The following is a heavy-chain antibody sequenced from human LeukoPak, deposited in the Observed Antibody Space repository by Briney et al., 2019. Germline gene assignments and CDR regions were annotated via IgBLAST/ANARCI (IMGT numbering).Heavy chain of an antibody. D-gene: IGHD3-22*01. CDR2: ISYDGSNK. V-gene: IGHV3-30*18. CDR1: GFTFSSYG. CDR3: AKDRSHITMIVVVITIDFDY. J-gene: IGHJ4*02. Sequence: GGSLRLSCAASGFTFSSYGMHWVRQAPGKGLEWVAVISYDGSNKYYADSVKGRFTISRDNSKNTLYLQMNSLRAEDTAVYYCAKDRSHITMIVVVITIDFDYWGQGTLVTVSS.